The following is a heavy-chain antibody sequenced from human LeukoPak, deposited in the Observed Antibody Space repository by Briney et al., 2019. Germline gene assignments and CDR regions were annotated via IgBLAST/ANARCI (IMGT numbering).Heavy chain of an antibody. CDR2: ISWNSGSI. CDR1: GFTFDDYA. Sequence: PGRSLRLSCAASGFTFDDYAMHWVRQAPGKGLEWVSGISWNSGSIGYADSVKGRFTISRDNAKNSLYLQMNSLRAEDTAVYYCAKLSYDFWSGYYHPFDYWGQGTLVTVSS. V-gene: IGHV3-9*01. J-gene: IGHJ4*02. D-gene: IGHD3-3*01. CDR3: AKLSYDFWSGYYHPFDY.